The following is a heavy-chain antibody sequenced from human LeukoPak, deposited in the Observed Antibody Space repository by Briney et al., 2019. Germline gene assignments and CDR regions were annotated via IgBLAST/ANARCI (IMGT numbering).Heavy chain of an antibody. V-gene: IGHV3-64D*06. CDR2: ISSNGGST. J-gene: IGHJ6*04. CDR1: GFTFSSYA. Sequence: GGSLRLSCSASGFTFSSYAMHWVRQAPGKGLEYVSAISSNGGSTYYADSVKGRFTIPRDNSKNTLYLQMSSLRAEDTAVYYCVKDRGLVSAADAYYYYGMDVWGKGTTVTVSS. D-gene: IGHD2-2*01. CDR3: VKDRGLVSAADAYYYYGMDV.